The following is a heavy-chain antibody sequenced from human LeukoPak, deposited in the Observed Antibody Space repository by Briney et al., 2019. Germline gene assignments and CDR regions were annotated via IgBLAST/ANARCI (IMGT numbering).Heavy chain of an antibody. CDR3: VRDAGYSSSNLYCGIDV. V-gene: IGHV4-59*01. D-gene: IGHD6-13*01. Sequence: PSETLSLTCTVSGGSLNNFYWSWIRQPPGKALEWIGYLHYTGSTNYNPSLKSRVTISVDTSKNQFSLRLNSVTAADTAVYYCVRDAGYSSSNLYCGIDVWGQGTTVTVSS. CDR1: GGSLNNFY. J-gene: IGHJ6*02. CDR2: LHYTGST.